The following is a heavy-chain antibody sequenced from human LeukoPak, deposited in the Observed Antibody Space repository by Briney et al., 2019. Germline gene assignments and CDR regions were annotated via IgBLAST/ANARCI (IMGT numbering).Heavy chain of an antibody. V-gene: IGHV3-23*01. Sequence: GGSLRLSCAASQFTFNIHAMNWVRQAPGKGLEWVSTISGSGDATYYADSVKGRFTISRDNPKNTLYLQMDRLRAEDTAIYYCAKTRGPTLYTTYYYAMDVWGQGTTVTVSS. CDR1: QFTFNIHA. J-gene: IGHJ6*02. CDR3: AKTRGPTLYTTYYYAMDV. D-gene: IGHD2/OR15-2a*01. CDR2: ISGSGDAT.